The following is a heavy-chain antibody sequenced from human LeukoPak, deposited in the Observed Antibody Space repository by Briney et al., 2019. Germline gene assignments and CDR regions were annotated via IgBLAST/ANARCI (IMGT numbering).Heavy chain of an antibody. Sequence: PSETLSLTCTVSGGSISSSSHYWAWIRQSPGTGLEWIGYIYYTGSTNYNPSLTSRVTISVDTSKNQFSLKLTSVTAADTAVYYCARGPHWVTGDYDAFDIWGQGTMVTVSS. CDR1: GGSISSSSHY. V-gene: IGHV4-61*05. J-gene: IGHJ3*02. CDR3: ARGPHWVTGDYDAFDI. D-gene: IGHD4-17*01. CDR2: IYYTGST.